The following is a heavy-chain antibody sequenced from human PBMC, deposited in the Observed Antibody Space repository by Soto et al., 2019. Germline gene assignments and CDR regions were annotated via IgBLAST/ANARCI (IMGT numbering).Heavy chain of an antibody. CDR1: GYTCSFYY. CDR2: INQDGSVQ. J-gene: IGHJ4*02. D-gene: IGHD2-15*01. CDR3: GSILRGAPGVTF. V-gene: IGHV3-7*03. Sequence: GGSLRLSCGASGYTCSFYYMSGARPVTGEGLEWLAKINQDGSVQSYLDSVGGRFTISRDNAKNSVYSEMGSLRPEDTAVYFCGSILRGAPGVTFWGQGTLVTVSS.